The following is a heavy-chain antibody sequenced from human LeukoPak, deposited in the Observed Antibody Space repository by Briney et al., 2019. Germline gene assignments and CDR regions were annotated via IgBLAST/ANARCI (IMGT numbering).Heavy chain of an antibody. V-gene: IGHV3-48*01. D-gene: IGHD3-3*01. CDR1: GFTFSSYH. CDR2: INYGNRPT. CDR3: ARGGRGAYYDFWSGYSGYYYYGMDV. Sequence: PGGSLRLSCAASGFTFSSYHMHWVRQAPGKGLEWLSYINYGNRPTYYADSVKGRFTISRDNAKNSLYLQLDGLRVEDRAVYYCARGGRGAYYDFWSGYSGYYYYGMDVWGQGTTVTVSS. J-gene: IGHJ6*02.